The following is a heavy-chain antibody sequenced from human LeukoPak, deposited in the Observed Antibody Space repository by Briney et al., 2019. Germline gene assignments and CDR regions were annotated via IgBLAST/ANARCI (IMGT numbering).Heavy chain of an antibody. CDR2: IHPNSGAT. V-gene: IGHV1-2*02. D-gene: IGHD6-19*01. J-gene: IGHJ4*02. Sequence: GASVKVSCKASGYTFTGYYIHWVRQAPGQGFEWMGWIHPNSGATGYAQNFQGRVTMTRDTSISTAYMDLSRLRSDDTAVYYCARGEVDSSGWDCFHFWGQGTLVTVSS. CDR3: ARGEVDSSGWDCFHF. CDR1: GYTFTGYY.